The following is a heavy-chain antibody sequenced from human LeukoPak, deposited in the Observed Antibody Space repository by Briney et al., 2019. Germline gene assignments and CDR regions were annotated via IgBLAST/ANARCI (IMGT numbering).Heavy chain of an antibody. J-gene: IGHJ6*02. V-gene: IGHV1-18*01. CDR3: ARKSYDSSGLNEYYYYGMDV. CDR2: ISAYNGNT. D-gene: IGHD3-22*01. CDR1: GYTFTSYG. Sequence: ASVKVSCKASGYTFTSYGIRWVRQAPGQGLEWMGWISAYNGNTNYAQKLQGRVTMTTDTSTSTAYMELRSLRSDDTAVYYCARKSYDSSGLNEYYYYGMDVWGQGTTVTVSS.